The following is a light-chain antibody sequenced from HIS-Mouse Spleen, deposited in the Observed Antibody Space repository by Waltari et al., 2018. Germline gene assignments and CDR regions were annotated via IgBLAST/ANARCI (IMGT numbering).Light chain of an antibody. CDR3: QSADSSGTYP. J-gene: IGLJ2*01. V-gene: IGLV3-25*03. Sequence: SYELTQPPSVSVSPGQTARITCSGDALPKQYAYWYQQKPGQAPVLGIYKDRQRPSGIPERFSGSSSGTTVTLTISGVQAEDEADYYCQSADSSGTYPFGGGTKLTVV. CDR2: KDR. CDR1: ALPKQY.